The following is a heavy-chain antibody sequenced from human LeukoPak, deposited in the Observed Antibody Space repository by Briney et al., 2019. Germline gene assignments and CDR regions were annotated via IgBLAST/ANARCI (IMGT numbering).Heavy chain of an antibody. Sequence: GGSLRLSCAASGFTFSSYWMSWVRQAPGKGLEWVATIRQDGSQKYYVDSVKGRFTISRDNAKNSLYLQMNSLRAEDTAVYYCARGPLGIAARPGVDYWGQGTLVTVSS. CDR3: ARGPLGIAARPGVDY. D-gene: IGHD6-6*01. CDR1: GFTFSSYW. CDR2: IRQDGSQK. V-gene: IGHV3-7*01. J-gene: IGHJ4*02.